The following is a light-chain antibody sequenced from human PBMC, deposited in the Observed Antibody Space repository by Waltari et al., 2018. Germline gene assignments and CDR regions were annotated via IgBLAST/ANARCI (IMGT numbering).Light chain of an antibody. CDR1: SSDVGGYNY. CDR2: DVS. V-gene: IGLV2-14*01. J-gene: IGLJ3*02. CDR3: SSYTSSSTLV. Sequence: QSALTQPASVSGSPGQSITISCTGTSSDVGGYNYVSWYQQHPGKAPKLMIYDVSKRPAGVSNRVSGSKYGNTASLTISGLQAEDEADYYCSSYTSSSTLVFGGGTKLTVL.